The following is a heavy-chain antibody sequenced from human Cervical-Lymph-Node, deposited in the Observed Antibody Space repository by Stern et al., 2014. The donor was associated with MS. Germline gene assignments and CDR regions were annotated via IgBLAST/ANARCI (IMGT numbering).Heavy chain of an antibody. V-gene: IGHV3-53*01. J-gene: IGHJ4*02. CDR1: GFTVSRDY. D-gene: IGHD1-1*01. Sequence: EVQLVESGGGVIQPGGALRLPCTASGFTVSRDYMTWVRQAPGTGLECVSLITNVGSTFYTDSVKGRFTISRDDSKNTVYLHMTSLRAEDTAMYYCARDTSSPERSDWWGQGTLVTVSS. CDR2: ITNVGST. CDR3: ARDTSSPERSDW.